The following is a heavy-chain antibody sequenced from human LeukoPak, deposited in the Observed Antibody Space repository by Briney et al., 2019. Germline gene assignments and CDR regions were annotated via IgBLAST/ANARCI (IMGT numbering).Heavy chain of an antibody. CDR3: ARDGGVDIAAAGIFDY. CDR2: ISSSSSYI. CDR1: GFTFSSYS. Sequence: GGSLRLSCAASGFTFSSYSMNWVRQAPGKGLEWVSSISSSSSYIYYADSVKGRFTISRDNAKNSLYLQMNRLRAEDTAVYYCARDGGVDIAAAGIFDYWGQGTLVTVSS. D-gene: IGHD6-13*01. V-gene: IGHV3-21*01. J-gene: IGHJ4*02.